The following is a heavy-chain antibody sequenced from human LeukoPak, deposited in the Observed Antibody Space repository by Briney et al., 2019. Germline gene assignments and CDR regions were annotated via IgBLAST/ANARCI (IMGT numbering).Heavy chain of an antibody. J-gene: IGHJ4*02. CDR2: IWYDGSNK. CDR1: GFTFSSYG. D-gene: IGHD6-19*01. V-gene: IGHV3-33*06. Sequence: GGSLRLSCAASGFTFSSYGMHWVRQAPGKGLEWVAVIWYDGSNKYYADSVKGRFTISRDNSKNTLYLQMNSLRAEDTAVYHCAKDKFSYPVAGTFDYWGQGTLVTVSS. CDR3: AKDKFSYPVAGTFDY.